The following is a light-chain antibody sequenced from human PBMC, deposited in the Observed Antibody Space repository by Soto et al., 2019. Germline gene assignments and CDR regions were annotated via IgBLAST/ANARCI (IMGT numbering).Light chain of an antibody. CDR1: QTISSW. CDR3: QQSYSTPRT. J-gene: IGKJ1*01. Sequence: DIQITQTPSTLSGSVGDRVTITCRASQTISSWLAWYQQKPGKAPKLLIYAASSLQSGVPSRFSGSVSGTDFTLTISSLQPEDFATYYCQQSYSTPRTFGQGTKVDIK. CDR2: AAS. V-gene: IGKV1-39*01.